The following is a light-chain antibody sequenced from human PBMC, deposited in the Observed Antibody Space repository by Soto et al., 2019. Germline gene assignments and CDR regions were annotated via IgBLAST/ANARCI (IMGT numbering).Light chain of an antibody. CDR2: DAS. CDR1: QSVSGK. Sequence: EVLMTQSPATLSVSPGERSTLSCSASQSVSGKLAWYQQKPGQAPRLLIYDASTRATGIPARFSGSGSGTEFTLTISSLQSEDFAVYYCQQSNNWPWTFGQGTKVDIK. V-gene: IGKV3-15*01. J-gene: IGKJ1*01. CDR3: QQSNNWPWT.